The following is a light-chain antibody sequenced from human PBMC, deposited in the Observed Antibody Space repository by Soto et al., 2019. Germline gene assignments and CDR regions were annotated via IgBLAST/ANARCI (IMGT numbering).Light chain of an antibody. CDR2: QVN. V-gene: IGLV2-14*01. CDR1: RSVIGDSNF. J-gene: IGLJ1*01. Sequence: QSVLTQPASVSGSPGQSVTISCTGPRSVIGDSNFISWYQHSPGKAPRLLIYQVNNRPSGVSGRFSGSKAGNTASLTISGLLDDDEADYFCASFRSGTILVFGSGTKVTVL. CDR3: ASFRSGTILV.